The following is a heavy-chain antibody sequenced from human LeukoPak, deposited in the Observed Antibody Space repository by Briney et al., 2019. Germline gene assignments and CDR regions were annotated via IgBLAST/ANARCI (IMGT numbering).Heavy chain of an antibody. CDR1: GFTFGDYA. CDR3: AKERGTAMVTPFDY. CDR2: ISGSGGST. D-gene: IGHD5-18*01. J-gene: IGHJ4*02. V-gene: IGHV3-23*01. Sequence: GGSLRLSCTASGFTFGDYAMSWVRQAPGKGLEWVSAISGSGGSTYYADSVKGRFTISRDNSKNTLYLQMNSLRAEDTAVYYCAKERGTAMVTPFDYWGQGTLVTVSS.